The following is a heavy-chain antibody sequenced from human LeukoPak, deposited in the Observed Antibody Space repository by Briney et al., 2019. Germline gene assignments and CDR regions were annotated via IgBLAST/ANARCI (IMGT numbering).Heavy chain of an antibody. J-gene: IGHJ4*02. D-gene: IGHD3-10*01. CDR1: GGSISSSSYY. Sequence: SETLSLTCTVSGGSISSSSYYWGWIRQPPGKGLEWIGSIYYSGSTYYNPSLKSRVTISVDTSKNQFSLKLSSVTAADTAVYYCARSQRITMVRGAPYYFDYWGQGTLVTVSS. V-gene: IGHV4-39*07. CDR3: ARSQRITMVRGAPYYFDY. CDR2: IYYSGST.